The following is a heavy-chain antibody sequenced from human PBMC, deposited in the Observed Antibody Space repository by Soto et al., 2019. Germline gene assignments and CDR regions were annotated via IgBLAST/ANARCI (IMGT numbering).Heavy chain of an antibody. J-gene: IGHJ6*02. D-gene: IGHD3-22*01. Sequence: PSETLSLTCTVSGGSISSSSYYGGWIRQPPGKGLEWIGSIYYSGSTYYNPSLKSRVTISVDTSKNQFSLKLSSVTAADTAVYYSARHRPPDRPRWSAYGMDVWGQGTTVTVSS. V-gene: IGHV4-39*01. CDR1: GGSISSSSYY. CDR2: IYYSGST. CDR3: ARHRPPDRPRWSAYGMDV.